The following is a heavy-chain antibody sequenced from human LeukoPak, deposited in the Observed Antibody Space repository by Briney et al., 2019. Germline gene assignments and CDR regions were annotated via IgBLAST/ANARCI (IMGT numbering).Heavy chain of an antibody. CDR3: AKPVSGGLAVTADWFHP. CDR1: GFAFSFYA. J-gene: IGHJ5*01. V-gene: IGHV3-23*01. Sequence: PGGSLRLSCAASGFAFSFYAMSWLRQPPGKGLEWVSTIIANSGTTSYAASVRGRFTISRDNSKNTLYLQVNTLRADHTATYYCAKPVSGGLAVTADWFHPWGQGTLVVVSS. D-gene: IGHD6-19*01. CDR2: IIANSGTT.